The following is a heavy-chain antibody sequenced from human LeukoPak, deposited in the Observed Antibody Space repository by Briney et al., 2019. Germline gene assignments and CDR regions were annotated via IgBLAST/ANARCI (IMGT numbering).Heavy chain of an antibody. Sequence: SETLSLTCGVSGGSITSTNYWTWVRQPPGKGLEWIGEIYHSGSTNYNPSLRSRVTISVDKSKNQFSLKLSSVSAADTAVFYCARVSSGSYYFDYWGQGTLVTVSS. CDR2: IYHSGST. J-gene: IGHJ4*02. V-gene: IGHV4-4*02. CDR1: GGSITSTNY. CDR3: ARVSSGSYYFDY. D-gene: IGHD1-26*01.